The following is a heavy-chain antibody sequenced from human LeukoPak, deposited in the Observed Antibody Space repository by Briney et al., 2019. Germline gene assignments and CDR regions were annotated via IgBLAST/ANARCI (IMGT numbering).Heavy chain of an antibody. CDR2: INPSDSST. Sequence: GASVKVSCKASGYTFTNYPMHWVRQAPGKGLEWMGIINPSDSSTIYAQRFQGRVTLTSDTSTSTVYMDLSSLRSEYTAVCYCARDDVVAGPFYYYGMDVWGQGTTVTVSS. CDR1: GYTFTNYP. CDR3: ARDDVVAGPFYYYGMDV. V-gene: IGHV1-46*01. D-gene: IGHD5-12*01. J-gene: IGHJ6*02.